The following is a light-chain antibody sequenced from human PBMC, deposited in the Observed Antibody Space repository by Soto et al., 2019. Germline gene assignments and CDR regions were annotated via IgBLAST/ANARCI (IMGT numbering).Light chain of an antibody. CDR3: QQYDSSPWT. V-gene: IGKV3-20*01. J-gene: IGKJ1*01. CDR2: GAS. CDR1: QSVSSSF. Sequence: EIVLTQSPGTLSLSPGERATLSCRASQSVSSSFLAWYQQKPGQAPRLVIYGASSRATGIPDRFSGSGSGTDFTLTISALEPEDFAMYYCQQYDSSPWTFGQWTKVEIK.